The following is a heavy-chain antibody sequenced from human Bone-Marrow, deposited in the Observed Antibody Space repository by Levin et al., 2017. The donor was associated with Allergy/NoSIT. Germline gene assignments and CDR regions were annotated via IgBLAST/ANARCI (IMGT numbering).Heavy chain of an antibody. CDR1: GLSFSDYG. V-gene: IGHV3-30*03. J-gene: IGHJ4*02. D-gene: IGHD3-10*01. CDR2: ITSDGSNK. Sequence: GGSLRLSCAASGLSFSDYGMHWVRQAPDSGLEWVALITSDGSNKFYADSVKGRFIISRDNSRDILFLQLNSLRPEDTAVYYCASRGSFDHWGQGTLVTVSS. CDR3: ASRGSFDH.